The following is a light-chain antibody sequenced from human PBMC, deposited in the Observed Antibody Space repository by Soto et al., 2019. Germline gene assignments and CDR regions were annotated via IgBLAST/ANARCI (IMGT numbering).Light chain of an antibody. CDR2: AAS. CDR3: QQLNSYPRT. V-gene: IGKV1-9*01. J-gene: IGKJ1*01. Sequence: IQLTQSPSSLSASAGDRVTITCRASQGISSYLAWYQQKPGKAPKLLIYAASTLQSGVPSRFSGSGSGTDFTLTISSLQPEDFATYYCQQLNSYPRTFGKGTKV. CDR1: QGISSY.